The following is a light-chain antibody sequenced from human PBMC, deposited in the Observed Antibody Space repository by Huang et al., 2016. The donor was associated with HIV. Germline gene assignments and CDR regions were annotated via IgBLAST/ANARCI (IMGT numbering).Light chain of an antibody. CDR1: QSISGS. CDR3: QQYNSFYT. J-gene: IGKJ2*01. Sequence: DIEMTQSPSTLSASVGDRVTITCRASQSISGSLAWYQQKPGKAPKLLMYSASSLASGVPSRFIGSGSGTEFTLTISSLQPDDFATYYCQQYNSFYTFGQGTKLEIK. CDR2: SAS. V-gene: IGKV1-5*03.